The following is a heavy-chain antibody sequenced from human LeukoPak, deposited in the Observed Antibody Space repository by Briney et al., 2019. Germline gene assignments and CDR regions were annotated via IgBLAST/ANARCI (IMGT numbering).Heavy chain of an antibody. V-gene: IGHV4-34*01. D-gene: IGHD5-12*01. Sequence: SETLPLTCAVYGGSFSGYYWSWIRQPPGKGLEWIGEINHSGSTNYNPSLKSRVTISVDTSKNQFSLKLSSVTAADTAVYFCARGDPYSGLGYWGQGTLVTVSS. CDR1: GGSFSGYY. J-gene: IGHJ4*02. CDR3: ARGDPYSGLGY. CDR2: INHSGST.